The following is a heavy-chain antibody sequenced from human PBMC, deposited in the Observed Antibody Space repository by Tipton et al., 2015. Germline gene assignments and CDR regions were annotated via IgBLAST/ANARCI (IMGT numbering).Heavy chain of an antibody. Sequence: TLSLTCSVSGGSISSSSYYWGWIRQPPGKGLEWIGSIYYSGSTYYNPSLKSRVTISVGSSKNQFSLKMSSVTAADTAVYFCARDLEHGMDVWGQGTTVTVS. V-gene: IGHV4-39*07. CDR2: IYYSGST. J-gene: IGHJ6*02. CDR3: ARDLEHGMDV. CDR1: GGSISSSSYY.